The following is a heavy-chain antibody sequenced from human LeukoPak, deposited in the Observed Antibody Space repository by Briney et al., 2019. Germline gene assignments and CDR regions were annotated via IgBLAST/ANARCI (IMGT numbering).Heavy chain of an antibody. D-gene: IGHD4-17*01. Sequence: PSETLSLTCTVSGGSISSYYWSWIRQPPGEGLEWIGYIYYSGSTNYNPSLKSRVTISVDTSKNQFSLKLSSVTAADPAVYYCARKYGDYVRGNWFDPWGQGTLVTVSS. CDR2: IYYSGST. V-gene: IGHV4-59*01. J-gene: IGHJ5*02. CDR3: ARKYGDYVRGNWFDP. CDR1: GGSISSYY.